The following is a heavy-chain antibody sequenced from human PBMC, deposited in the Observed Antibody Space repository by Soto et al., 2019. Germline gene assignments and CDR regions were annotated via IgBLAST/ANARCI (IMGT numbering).Heavy chain of an antibody. D-gene: IGHD2-15*01. CDR2: ISGSGGST. J-gene: IGHJ4*02. Sequence: PGGSLRLSCAASGFTFSSYAMSWVHQAPGKGLEWVSAISGSGGSTYYADSVKGRFTISRDNSKNTLYLQMNSLRAEDTAVYYCAKDRDIVVVVAATGQSDYWGQGTLVTVSS. CDR3: AKDRDIVVVVAATGQSDY. V-gene: IGHV3-23*01. CDR1: GFTFSSYA.